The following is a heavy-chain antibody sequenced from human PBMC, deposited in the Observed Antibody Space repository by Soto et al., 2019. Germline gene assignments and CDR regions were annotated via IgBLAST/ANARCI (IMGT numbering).Heavy chain of an antibody. V-gene: IGHV1-18*01. D-gene: IGHD6-6*01. CDR2: ISSYNGNT. CDR1: GYTFPSYG. Sequence: QVQLVQSGAEVKKPGSSVKVSCKASGYTFPSYGISWVRQAPGQGLEWMGWISSYNGNTNSAQKLQGRVTMTTDTSTSTAYMERRSLRSDDTAVYYCARDKGRGAARPGPYGMDVCGQGTTVTVSS. CDR3: ARDKGRGAARPGPYGMDV. J-gene: IGHJ6*02.